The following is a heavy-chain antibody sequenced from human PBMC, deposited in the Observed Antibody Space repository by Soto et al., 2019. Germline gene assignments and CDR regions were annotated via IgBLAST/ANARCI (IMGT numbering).Heavy chain of an antibody. CDR2: ISYDGSNK. J-gene: IGHJ1*01. D-gene: IGHD2-15*01. CDR1: GYTFSSYG. V-gene: IGHV3-30*18. CDR3: AKDPGDCSGGSCYAEGRGDEYFQH. Sequence: GGSLRLSCAASGYTFSSYGMHWVRQAPGKGLEWVAVISYDGSNKYYADSVKGRFTISRDNSKNTLYLQMNSLRAEDTAVYYCAKDPGDCSGGSCYAEGRGDEYFQHWGQGTLVTVSS.